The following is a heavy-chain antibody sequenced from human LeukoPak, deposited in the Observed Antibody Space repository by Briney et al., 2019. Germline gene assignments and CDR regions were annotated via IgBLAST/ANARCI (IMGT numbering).Heavy chain of an antibody. J-gene: IGHJ4*02. CDR3: ARAYRLSDSGYQYYFDY. CDR1: GYTFTSYG. Sequence: PQASVKVSCTASGYTFTSYGISWVRQAPGQGLEWMGWISAYNGNTNYAQKLQGRVTMTTDTSTSTAYMELRSLRSDDTAVYYCARAYRLSDSGYQYYFDYWGQGTLVTVSS. D-gene: IGHD5-12*01. V-gene: IGHV1-18*01. CDR2: ISAYNGNT.